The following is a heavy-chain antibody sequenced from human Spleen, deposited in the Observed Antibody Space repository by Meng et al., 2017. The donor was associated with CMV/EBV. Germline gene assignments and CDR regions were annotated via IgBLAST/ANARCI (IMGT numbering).Heavy chain of an antibody. V-gene: IGHV2-5*01. J-gene: IGHJ4*02. CDR3: THRPELLWFGELSDSDFFDY. CDR2: IYWNDDK. D-gene: IGHD3-10*01. CDR1: TSGVG. Sequence: TSGVGVGLIRQPPGKALEWLALIYWNDDKRYSPSLKSRLTITKDTTKNQVVLTMTNMAPVDTATYYCTHRPELLWFGELSDSDFFDYWGQGTLVTVSS.